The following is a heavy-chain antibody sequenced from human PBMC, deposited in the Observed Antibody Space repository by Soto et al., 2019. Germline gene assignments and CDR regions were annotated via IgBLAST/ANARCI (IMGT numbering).Heavy chain of an antibody. J-gene: IGHJ4*02. CDR2: IGTRSSTT. V-gene: IGHV3-48*02. CDR1: GFTFSSYS. Sequence: EVQLVESGGGLVRPGGSLRLSCAASGFTFSSYSMSWVRQAPGKGLEWVSYIGTRSSTTYYADSVKGRFTISRDNAKTSLYLQMNRLRDDDTAVYYCARDPRELNRYFDWHPPYYFDYWGQGTLVTVSS. D-gene: IGHD3-9*01. CDR3: ARDPRELNRYFDWHPPYYFDY.